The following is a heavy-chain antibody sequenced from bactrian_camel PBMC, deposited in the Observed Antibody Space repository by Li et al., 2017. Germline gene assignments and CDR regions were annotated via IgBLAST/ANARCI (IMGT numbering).Heavy chain of an antibody. J-gene: IGHJ4*01. CDR2: INSDGST. D-gene: IGHD3*01. CDR1: GSTFSNNW. V-gene: IGHV3S6*01. CDR3: AARYGVCYLALVNGYNY. Sequence: HVQLVESGGGLVQPGGSLRLSCAASGSTFSNNWMHWVRQAPGNECELVSSINSDGSTYNEDSVKGRFAISLDNAENTVYLQMNSLKPEDTAMYYCAARYGVCYLALVNGYNYWGQGTQVTVS.